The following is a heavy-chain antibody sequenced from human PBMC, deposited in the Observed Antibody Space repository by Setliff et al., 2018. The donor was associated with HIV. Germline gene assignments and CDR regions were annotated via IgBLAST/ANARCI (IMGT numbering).Heavy chain of an antibody. CDR3: ARGLKAYLGY. J-gene: IGHJ4*02. V-gene: IGHV1-8*01. CDR2: IDPNSGKT. Sequence: ASVKVSCKTAEYTSASYVINWVRQATGQGLGWMGWIDPNSGKTGYAQKFQGRVTMTRNTSISTAYMELISLTSDDTAIYFCARGLKAYLGYWGQGTLVTVSS. CDR1: EYTSASYV. D-gene: IGHD1-26*01.